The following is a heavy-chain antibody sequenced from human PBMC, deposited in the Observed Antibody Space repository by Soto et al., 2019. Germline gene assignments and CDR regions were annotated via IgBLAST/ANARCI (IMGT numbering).Heavy chain of an antibody. D-gene: IGHD5-12*01. J-gene: IGHJ6*03. CDR2: IYYSGST. CDR1: GGSISSGGYY. CDR3: ARTHYSGYDYYYYYYMDV. V-gene: IGHV4-31*03. Sequence: SETLSLTCTVSGGSISSGGYYWSWIRQHPGKGLEWIGYIYYSGSTYYNPSLKSRVTISVDTSKNQFSLKLSSVTAADTAVYYCARTHYSGYDYYYYYYMDVWGKGTTVTVSS.